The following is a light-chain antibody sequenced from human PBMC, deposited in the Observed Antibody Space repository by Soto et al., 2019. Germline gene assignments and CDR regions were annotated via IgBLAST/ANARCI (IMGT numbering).Light chain of an antibody. CDR3: QQRSHWPT. CDR2: YAA. Sequence: IPQLPTPLSVTSGETVTLACGASQSVRTNLAWYQQRPGQAPRLLIHYAATRASDIPARVSASGSGTNFTLAVSSLQSEDFAVSYCQQRSHWPTFGQGTKVDIK. CDR1: QSVRTN. V-gene: IGKV3D-15*01. J-gene: IGKJ1*01.